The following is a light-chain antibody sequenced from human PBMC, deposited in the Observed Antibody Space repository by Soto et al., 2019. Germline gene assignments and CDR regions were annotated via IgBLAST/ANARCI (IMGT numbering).Light chain of an antibody. Sequence: QSVLTQPPSASGSPGQSVTISCPGTSSDVGGYNYVSWYQQHPGKAPKLIIYEVYKRPSGVPDRFSGSKSGNTAALTVSGLQAEDEADYYCSSYVGTNSYVFGTGTKVTVL. CDR3: SSYVGTNSYV. J-gene: IGLJ1*01. CDR1: SSDVGGYNY. CDR2: EVY. V-gene: IGLV2-8*01.